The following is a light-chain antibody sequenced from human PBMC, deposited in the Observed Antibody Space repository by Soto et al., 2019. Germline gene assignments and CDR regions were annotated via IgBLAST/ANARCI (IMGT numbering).Light chain of an antibody. CDR2: DNN. CDR1: SSNIGNNP. CDR3: ATWDNNLKAVV. J-gene: IGLJ3*02. V-gene: IGLV1-51*01. Sequence: QAVLMQPPSVSAAPGQKVTISCSGRSSNIGNNPVSWYQKFPGTAPKLLISDNNERPSGIPDRFSGSKSGTSATLAITGLQTGDEGDFYCATWDNNLKAVVFGGGTKLTVL.